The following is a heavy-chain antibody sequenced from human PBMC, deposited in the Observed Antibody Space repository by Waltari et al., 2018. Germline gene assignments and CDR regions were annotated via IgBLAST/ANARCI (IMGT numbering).Heavy chain of an antibody. CDR3: ARVDDFWSRYRSYFYYMDV. V-gene: IGHV4-38-2*02. J-gene: IGHJ6*03. Sequence: QVQLQESGPGLVKPSETLSLTCTVSGYSISSGYYWGWIRQPPGKGLEWIGCVYHSGATYYNPSLKSRVTISVDTSKGQFSLRLTSVTAADAAVYYCARVDDFWSRYRSYFYYMDVWGKGTTVTVSS. D-gene: IGHD3-3*01. CDR2: VYHSGAT. CDR1: GYSISSGYY.